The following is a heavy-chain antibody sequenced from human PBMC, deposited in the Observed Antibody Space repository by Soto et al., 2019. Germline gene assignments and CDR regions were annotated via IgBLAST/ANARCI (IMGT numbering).Heavy chain of an antibody. Sequence: GGSLRLSCAASGFTFSSYAMSWVRQAPGKGLEWVSAISGSGGSTYYADSVKGRFTISRDNAKNSLYLQMNSLRAEDTAIYYCTRDRREAINAFWGRGALVNVSS. D-gene: IGHD2-2*01. J-gene: IGHJ4*02. CDR2: ISGSGGST. V-gene: IGHV3-23*01. CDR3: TRDRREAINAF. CDR1: GFTFSSYA.